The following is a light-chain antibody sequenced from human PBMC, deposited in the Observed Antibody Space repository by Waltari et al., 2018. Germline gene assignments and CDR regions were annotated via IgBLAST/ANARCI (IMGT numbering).Light chain of an antibody. CDR2: KAS. V-gene: IGKV1-5*03. CDR1: QNINSW. Sequence: DIQMTQSPSTLSASVGDRVSVTCRASQNINSWLAWYQQKPGKAPKLLIYKASTLESGVPARCSGSGSGTEFTRTISSLQPDDFATYYCQQYKSLPITFGQGTRLEIK. CDR3: QQYKSLPIT. J-gene: IGKJ5*01.